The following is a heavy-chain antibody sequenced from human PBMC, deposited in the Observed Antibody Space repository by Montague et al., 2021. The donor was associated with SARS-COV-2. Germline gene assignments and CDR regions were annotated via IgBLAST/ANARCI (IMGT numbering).Heavy chain of an antibody. D-gene: IGHD3-16*02. V-gene: IGHV4-39*02. Sequence: SETLSLTCTVSGGSISSSSYYWGWIRQPPGKGLEWIGSIYYSGSTYYNPSLKSRVTISVDTSKNQFSLKLSSVTAADTAVYYCAREYDYVWGSYRYPYYYSGMDVWGQGTTVTVAS. CDR3: AREYDYVWGSYRYPYYYSGMDV. CDR1: GGSISSSSYY. J-gene: IGHJ6*02. CDR2: IYYSGST.